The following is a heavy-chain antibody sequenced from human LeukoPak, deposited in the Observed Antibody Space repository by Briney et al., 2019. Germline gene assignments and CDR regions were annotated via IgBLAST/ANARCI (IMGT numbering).Heavy chain of an antibody. D-gene: IGHD4-17*01. V-gene: IGHV2-5*02. CDR2: IYWDDAK. CDR1: GFSLSTSGVG. J-gene: IGHJ4*02. Sequence: SGSTLVKPTQTLTLTCTFSGFSLSTSGVGVGWIRQPPGKALEWLALIYWDDAKRYSASLKRRLTITTDSSKNQVVLTMTTMDVVDTATYYCAHRGTVTTRYVYFDYWGQGTLVTVSS. CDR3: AHRGTVTTRYVYFDY.